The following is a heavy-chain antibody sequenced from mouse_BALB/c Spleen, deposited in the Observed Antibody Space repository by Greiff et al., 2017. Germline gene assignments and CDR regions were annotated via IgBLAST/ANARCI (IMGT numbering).Heavy chain of an antibody. CDR1: GYSITSDYA. J-gene: IGHJ3*01. CDR3: ARAPLYDGYYAWFAY. Sequence: EVKLQESGPGLVKPSQSLSLTCTVTGYSITSDYAWNWIRQFPGNKLEWMGYISYSGSTSYNPSLKSRISITRDTSKNQFFLQLNSVTTEDTATYYCARAPLYDGYYAWFAYWGQGTLVTVSA. CDR2: ISYSGST. V-gene: IGHV3-2*02. D-gene: IGHD2-3*01.